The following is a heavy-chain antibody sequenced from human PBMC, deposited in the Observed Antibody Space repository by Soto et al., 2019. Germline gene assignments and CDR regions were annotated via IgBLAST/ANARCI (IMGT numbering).Heavy chain of an antibody. D-gene: IGHD2-2*02. J-gene: IGHJ6*02. V-gene: IGHV1-69*06. Sequence: SVKVSCKASGGTFSSYAISWVRQAPGQGLEWMGGIIPIFGTANYAQKFQGRVTITADKSTSTAYMELSSLRSEDTAVYYCARYCSSTSCYSNYYYYGMDVWGQGTTVTVSS. CDR2: IIPIFGTA. CDR1: GGTFSSYA. CDR3: ARYCSSTSCYSNYYYYGMDV.